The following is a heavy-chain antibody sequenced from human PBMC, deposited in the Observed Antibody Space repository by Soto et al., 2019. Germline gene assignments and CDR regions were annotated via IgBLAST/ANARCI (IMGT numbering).Heavy chain of an antibody. J-gene: IGHJ4*02. CDR2: ISAHNGNT. Sequence: QVHLVQSGAEVKKPGASVKVSCKGSGYAFTTYGITWVRQAPGQGLEWMGWISAHNGNTNYAQKLQGRVTVTRDTSASTAYMELRSLRSDDTAVYYCARGRYGDYWGQGALVTVSS. CDR1: GYAFTTYG. D-gene: IGHD1-1*01. V-gene: IGHV1-18*01. CDR3: ARGRYGDY.